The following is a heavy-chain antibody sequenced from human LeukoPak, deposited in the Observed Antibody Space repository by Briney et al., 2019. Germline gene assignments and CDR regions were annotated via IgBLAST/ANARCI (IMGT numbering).Heavy chain of an antibody. J-gene: IGHJ6*03. CDR3: ARQGYSSSWYLGYYYYYMDV. CDR2: IFYSGST. CDR1: GGSISTSSYY. V-gene: IGHV4-39*01. D-gene: IGHD6-13*01. Sequence: SETLSLTCTVSGGSISTSSYYWRWVRQPPGKGLEWIGNIFYSGSTYYSPSLKSRVTISLDTSRNQFSLKLNSVTAADTAVYYCARQGYSSSWYLGYYYYYMDVWGKGTTVTISS.